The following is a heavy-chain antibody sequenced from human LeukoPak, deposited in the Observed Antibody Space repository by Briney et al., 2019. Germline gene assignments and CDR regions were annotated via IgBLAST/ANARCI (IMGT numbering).Heavy chain of an antibody. CDR2: IYYSGCT. CDR3: ARAAAGTIDYYYYYGMDV. CDR1: GGSISSSSYY. J-gene: IGHJ6*02. V-gene: IGHV4-39*01. D-gene: IGHD6-13*01. Sequence: PSETLSLTCTVSGGSISSSSYYWGWIRQPPGKGLEWIGSIYYSGCTYYNPSLKSRVTISVDTSKNQFSLKLSSVTAADTAVYYCARAAAGTIDYYYYYGMDVWGQGTTVTVSS.